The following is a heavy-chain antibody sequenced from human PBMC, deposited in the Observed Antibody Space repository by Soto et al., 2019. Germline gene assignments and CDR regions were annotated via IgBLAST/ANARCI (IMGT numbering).Heavy chain of an antibody. CDR2: ISYSGST. CDR1: GGSISSGGYY. V-gene: IGHV4-31*03. D-gene: IGHD2-2*01. CDR3: ANALPAAIFWFDP. J-gene: IGHJ5*02. Sequence: QVQLQEAGPGLVKPSQTLSLTCTVSGGSISSGGYYWSWIRQHPGKGMEWIGYISYSGSTYYNPSLKSRVTISIDTSKNQFSLKLSSMTAAATALYYCANALPAAIFWFDPWGQGTLVTVSS.